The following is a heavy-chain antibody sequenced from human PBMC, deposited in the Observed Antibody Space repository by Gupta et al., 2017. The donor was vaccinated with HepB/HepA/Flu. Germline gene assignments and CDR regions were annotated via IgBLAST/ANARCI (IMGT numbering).Heavy chain of an antibody. CDR1: GFTFSSYW. CDR2: IKQDGSEK. V-gene: IGHV3-7*01. J-gene: IGHJ4*02. CDR3: ARGGRREGITIFGVVKD. D-gene: IGHD3-3*01. Sequence: EVQLVESGGGLVQPGGSLRLSCAASGFTFSSYWMSWVRQAPGKGLEWVANIKQDGSEKYYVDSVKGRFTISRDNAKNSLYLQMNSLRAEDTAVYYCARGGRREGITIFGVVKDWGQGTLVTVSS.